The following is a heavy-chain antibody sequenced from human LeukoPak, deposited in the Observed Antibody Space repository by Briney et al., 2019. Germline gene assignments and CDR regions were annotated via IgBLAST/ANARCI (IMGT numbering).Heavy chain of an antibody. CDR3: AKESPKYYFDY. J-gene: IGHJ4*02. Sequence: GRSLRLSCAASGFTFSSYGMHWVRQAPGKGLEWVAVISYDGSNKYYADSVKGRFTISRDSSKNTLYLQMNSLRAEDTAVYYCAKESPKYYFDYWGQGTLVTVSS. CDR1: GFTFSSYG. V-gene: IGHV3-30*18. CDR2: ISYDGSNK.